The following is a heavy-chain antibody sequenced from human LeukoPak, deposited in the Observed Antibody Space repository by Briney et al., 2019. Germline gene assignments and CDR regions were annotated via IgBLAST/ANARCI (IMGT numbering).Heavy chain of an antibody. CDR3: ARADPVAAAGIDY. V-gene: IGHV1-46*01. CDR2: INPSGGST. Sequence: EASVKVSSKAPGYTFTSYYMHWVRQAPGQGLEWMGIINPSGGSTSYAQKFQGRVTMTRDTSTSTVYMELSSLRSEDTAVYYCARADPVAAAGIDYWGQGTLVTVPS. J-gene: IGHJ4*02. D-gene: IGHD6-13*01. CDR1: GYTFTSYY.